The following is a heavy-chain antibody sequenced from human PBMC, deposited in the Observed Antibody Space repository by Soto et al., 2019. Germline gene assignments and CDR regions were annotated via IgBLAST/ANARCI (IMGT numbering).Heavy chain of an antibody. D-gene: IGHD3-22*01. CDR1: GGLFSSYP. J-gene: IGHJ4*02. V-gene: IGHV1-69*01. Sequence: QEKLVQSGAEVKKPGSSVKVSCKASGGLFSSYPFSWVRQVHGQGLEWMGGIIPVFQTASYTQRFKGRVTVTADESTNTAYMELSSLRSEDTAIYYCARGGSGYTWFNEFWGQGTLVTVSS. CDR3: ARGGSGYTWFNEF. CDR2: IIPVFQTA.